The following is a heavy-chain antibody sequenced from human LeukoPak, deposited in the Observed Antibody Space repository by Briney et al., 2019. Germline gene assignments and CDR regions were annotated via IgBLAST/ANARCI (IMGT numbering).Heavy chain of an antibody. CDR3: ARYSYGYCSGTSCPEPYYYYGMDV. D-gene: IGHD2-2*01. J-gene: IGHJ6*02. CDR1: GGTFSSYA. CDR2: IIPIFGTA. Sequence: GASVKVSCKASGGTFSSYAISWVRQAPGQGLEWMGGIIPIFGTANYAQKFQGRVTITADESTSTAYMELSSLRSEDTAVYYCARYSYGYCSGTSCPEPYYYYGMDVWGQGTTVTVSS. V-gene: IGHV1-69*13.